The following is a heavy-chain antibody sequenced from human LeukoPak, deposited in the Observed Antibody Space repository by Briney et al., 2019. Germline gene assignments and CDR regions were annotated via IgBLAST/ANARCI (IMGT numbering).Heavy chain of an antibody. J-gene: IGHJ4*02. D-gene: IGHD4-11*01. CDR3: ARDIGGMTTEYYFDY. V-gene: IGHV3-11*01. CDR2: ISSSNNII. Sequence: GGSLRLSCAASGFTFDVAWMAWVRQAPGKGLGGVSKISSSNNIIYYADSVKGRFTISRDNAKISLYLQMNSLRAEDTAVYYCARDIGGMTTEYYFDYWGQGTLVTVSS. CDR1: GFTFDVAW.